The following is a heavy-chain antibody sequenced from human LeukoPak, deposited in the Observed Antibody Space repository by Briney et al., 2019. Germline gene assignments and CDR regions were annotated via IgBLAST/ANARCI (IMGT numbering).Heavy chain of an antibody. CDR2: ISWNSGSI. CDR1: GFTFDDYA. V-gene: IGHV3-9*01. Sequence: PGGSLRLSCAASGFTFDDYAMHWVRQAPGKGLEWGSGISWNSGSIGYADSVKGRFTISRDNAKNSLYLQMNSLRAEDTALYYCATVDYWGQRTLVTVSS. J-gene: IGHJ4*02. CDR3: ATVDY.